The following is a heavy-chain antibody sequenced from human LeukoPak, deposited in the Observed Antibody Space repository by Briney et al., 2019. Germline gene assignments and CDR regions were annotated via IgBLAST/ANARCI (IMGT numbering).Heavy chain of an antibody. J-gene: IGHJ6*02. V-gene: IGHV1-69*02. D-gene: IGHD2-2*01. CDR1: GGTFSCYT. CDR2: IIPILGIA. Sequence: ASVKVSCKASGGTFSCYTISWVRQAPGQGLEWMGRIIPILGIANYAQKFQGRVTITADKSTSTAYMELSSLRSEDTAVYYCAGANIVVVPAATGAYYYGMDVWGQGTTVTVSS. CDR3: AGANIVVVPAATGAYYYGMDV.